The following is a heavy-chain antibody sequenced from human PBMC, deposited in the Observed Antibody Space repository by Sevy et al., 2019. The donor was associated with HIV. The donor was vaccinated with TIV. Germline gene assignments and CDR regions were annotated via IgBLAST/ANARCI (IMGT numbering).Heavy chain of an antibody. V-gene: IGHV3-49*01. CDR1: GFTFGDYA. J-gene: IGHJ3*02. CDR3: TRVYSSGWFTSDAFDI. CDR2: IRSKAYGGTT. D-gene: IGHD6-19*01. Sequence: GGSLRLSCTASGFTFGDYAMSWFRQAPGKGLEWVGFIRSKAYGGTTEYAASVKGRSTISRDGSKSIAYLQMNSLKTEDTAVYYCTRVYSSGWFTSDAFDIWGQGTMVTVSS.